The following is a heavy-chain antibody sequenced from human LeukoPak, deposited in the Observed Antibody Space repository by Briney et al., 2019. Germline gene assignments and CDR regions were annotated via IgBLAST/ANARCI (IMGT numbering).Heavy chain of an antibody. CDR1: GGSISSYY. CDR2: IYYSGST. CDR3: ARVGYDILTGHRTNYFDY. J-gene: IGHJ4*02. Sequence: SETLSLTCTVSGGSISSYYWSWIRQPPGKGLEWIGYIYYSGSTNYNPSLKSRVTISVDTSKNQFSLKLSSVTAADTAVYYCARVGYDILTGHRTNYFDYWGQGTLVTVSS. V-gene: IGHV4-59*01. D-gene: IGHD3-9*01.